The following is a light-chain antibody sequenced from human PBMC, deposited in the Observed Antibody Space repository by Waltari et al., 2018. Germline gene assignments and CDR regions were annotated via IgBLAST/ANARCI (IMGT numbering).Light chain of an antibody. Sequence: DIVLTQSPDSLTVSLGGRATINCKSSQSVFYSPNNRNYLAWYQQKAGQPPKLLINWASTLESGVPDRFSGSGSGTEFTLTISTLQAEDVAVYYCQQFYSSPYTFGQGTKLEIK. V-gene: IGKV4-1*01. CDR2: WAS. CDR1: QSVFYSPNNRNY. CDR3: QQFYSSPYT. J-gene: IGKJ2*01.